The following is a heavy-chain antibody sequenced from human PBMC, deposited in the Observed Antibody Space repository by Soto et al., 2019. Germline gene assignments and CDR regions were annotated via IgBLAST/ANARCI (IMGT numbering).Heavy chain of an antibody. CDR3: ARGGNWFDP. Sequence: SETLSLTCNVSVGSVSNYYWTWIRQSPEKGLEWIGYMYYNGNINYNPSLKSRVTISIDTSKNQFSLTLKSVTAADTAVYYCARGGNWFDPWGQGVLVTVSS. V-gene: IGHV4-59*02. CDR2: MYYNGNI. CDR1: VGSVSNYY. D-gene: IGHD3-16*01. J-gene: IGHJ5*02.